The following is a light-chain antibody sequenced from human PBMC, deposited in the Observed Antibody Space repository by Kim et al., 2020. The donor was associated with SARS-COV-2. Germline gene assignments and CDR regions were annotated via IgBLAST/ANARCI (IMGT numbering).Light chain of an antibody. CDR1: GSTVGSNT. CDR2: SND. J-gene: IGLJ2*01. CDR3: AAWDDSLIGVV. V-gene: IGLV1-44*01. Sequence: GQRVTISGSGSGSTVGSNTVNWLQQLPGTAPILLISSNDQRPSGVPDRFSGSKSGTSASLAISGLQSEDEADYYCAAWDDSLIGVVFGGGTQLTVL.